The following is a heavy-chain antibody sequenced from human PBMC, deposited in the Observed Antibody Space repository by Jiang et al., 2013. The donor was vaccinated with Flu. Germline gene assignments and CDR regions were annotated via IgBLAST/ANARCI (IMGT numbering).Heavy chain of an antibody. D-gene: IGHD3-10*01. J-gene: IGHJ5*02. V-gene: IGHV3-23*01. Sequence: QLLESGGGLVQPGGSLRLSCAASRFTFSSYAMNWVRQAPGKGLEWVSGISGSGGSTYYADSVKGRFTISRDNSKNTLYLQMNSLRAEDTAVYYCAPGGYYGSGQNWFDPWGQGTLVTVSS. CDR1: RFTFSSYA. CDR2: ISGSGGST. CDR3: APGGYYGSGQNWFDP.